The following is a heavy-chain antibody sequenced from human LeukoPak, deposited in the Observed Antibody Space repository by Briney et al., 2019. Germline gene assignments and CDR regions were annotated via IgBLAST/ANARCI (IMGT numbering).Heavy chain of an antibody. D-gene: IGHD3-10*01. CDR3: AGDPGGSGSLWYYYYYMDV. Sequence: RPGGSLRLSCAASGFTFDDYGMSWFRQAPGKGLEWVSGINWNGGSTGYADSVKGRFTISRDNAKNSLYLQMNSLRAEDTALYYCAGDPGGSGSLWYYYYYMDVWGKGTTVTVSS. CDR2: INWNGGST. J-gene: IGHJ6*03. CDR1: GFTFDDYG. V-gene: IGHV3-20*04.